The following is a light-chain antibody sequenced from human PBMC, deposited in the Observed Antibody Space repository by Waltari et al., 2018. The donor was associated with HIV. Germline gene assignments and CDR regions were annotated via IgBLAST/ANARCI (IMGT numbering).Light chain of an antibody. J-gene: IGKJ4*01. CDR3: QQYEKWPPLT. V-gene: IGKV3-15*01. CDR2: CVS. CDR1: QSVGTS. Sequence: EIVMTQSPVALSASLGERVTITCRASQSVGTSLAWYQQRTGQAPGVLIYCVSTRAAGVPARFSGSGSGTDFTLTISSLQPEDYAVYFCQQYEKWPPLTFGGGTKV.